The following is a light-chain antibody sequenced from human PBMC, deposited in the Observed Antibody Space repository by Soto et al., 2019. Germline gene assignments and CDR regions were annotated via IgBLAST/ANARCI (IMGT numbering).Light chain of an antibody. Sequence: EIRVTQSPFSLSAYVGVRVTITCRASQSVSIWLAWYRQKPGKAPKLLIYDVSNLETGVPSRFSGSGSETHFTLTINSLQPEDIATYYCQQYDNYDITFGQGTRLDNK. CDR2: DVS. J-gene: IGKJ5*01. CDR3: QQYDNYDIT. CDR1: QSVSIW. V-gene: IGKV1-33*01.